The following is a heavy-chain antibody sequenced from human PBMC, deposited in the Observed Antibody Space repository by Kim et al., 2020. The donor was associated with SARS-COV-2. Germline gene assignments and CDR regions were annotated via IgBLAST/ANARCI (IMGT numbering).Heavy chain of an antibody. J-gene: IGHJ6*02. CDR2: IYHSGST. CDR1: GGSISSGGYS. CDR3: ARGPFRSTTVTTRHYYYYYGMDV. Sequence: SETLSLTCAVSGGSISSGGYSWSWIRQPPGKGLEWIGYIYHSGSTYYNPSLKSRVTISVDRSKNQFSLKLSSVTAADTAVYYCARGPFRSTTVTTRHYYYYYGMDVWGQGTTVTVSS. D-gene: IGHD4-4*01. V-gene: IGHV4-30-2*01.